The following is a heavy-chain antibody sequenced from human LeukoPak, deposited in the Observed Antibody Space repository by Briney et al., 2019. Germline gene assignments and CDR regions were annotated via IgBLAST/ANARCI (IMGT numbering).Heavy chain of an antibody. Sequence: VGSLRLSCAASGFTFSTYAMSWVRQAPGKGLEWVSLISGSGGSTYYADSVKGRSTISRDTGKTTLSLQMNSLRAEDTALYYCAKERLTTTTFDSWGRGTLVTVSS. D-gene: IGHD4-11*01. V-gene: IGHV3-23*01. CDR2: ISGSGGST. J-gene: IGHJ4*02. CDR3: AKERLTTTTFDS. CDR1: GFTFSTYA.